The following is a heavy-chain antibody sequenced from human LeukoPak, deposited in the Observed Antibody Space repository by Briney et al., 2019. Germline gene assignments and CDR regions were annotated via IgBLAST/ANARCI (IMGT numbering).Heavy chain of an antibody. Sequence: PSETLSLTCTVSGGSISSYYWSWIRQPPGKGLEWIGEINHSGSTNYNPSLKSRVTISVDTSKNQFSLKLSSVTAADTAVYYCARGGIITGSNFDYWGQGTLVTVSS. CDR3: ARGGIITGSNFDY. D-gene: IGHD1-20*01. J-gene: IGHJ4*02. V-gene: IGHV4-34*01. CDR2: INHSGST. CDR1: GGSISSYY.